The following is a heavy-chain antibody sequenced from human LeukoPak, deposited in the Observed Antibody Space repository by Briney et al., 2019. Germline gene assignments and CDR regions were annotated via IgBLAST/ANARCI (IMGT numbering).Heavy chain of an antibody. CDR2: IYYSGST. D-gene: IGHD5-18*01. CDR3: ARLLDTAMIPDY. V-gene: IGHV4-39*01. Sequence: SETLSLTCTVSGGSISSSSYYWCWIRQPPGKGLEWIGSIYYSGSTYYNPSLKSRVTISVDTSKNQFSLKLSSVTAADTAVYYCARLLDTAMIPDYWGQGTLVTVSS. CDR1: GGSISSSSYY. J-gene: IGHJ4*02.